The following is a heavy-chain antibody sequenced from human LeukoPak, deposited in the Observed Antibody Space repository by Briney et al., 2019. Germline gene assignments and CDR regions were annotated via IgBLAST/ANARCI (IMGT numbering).Heavy chain of an antibody. CDR2: IYYSGST. Sequence: SETLSLTCTVSGGSISSGDYYWSWIRQPPGKGLEWIGYIYYSGSTHYNPSLKSRVTISVDTSKNQFSLKLSSVTAADTAVYYCARRPYDFWRSWFDPWGQGTLVTVSS. CDR3: ARRPYDFWRSWFDP. D-gene: IGHD3-3*01. CDR1: GGSISSGDYY. J-gene: IGHJ5*02. V-gene: IGHV4-30-4*01.